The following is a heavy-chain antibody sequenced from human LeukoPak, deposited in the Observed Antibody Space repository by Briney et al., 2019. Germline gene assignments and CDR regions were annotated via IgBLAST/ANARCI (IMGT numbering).Heavy chain of an antibody. CDR2: INPNSGGT. J-gene: IGHJ5*02. D-gene: IGHD2-2*01. Sequence: ASVKVSCKASGYTFTGYYMHWVRQAPGQGLEWMGWINPNSGGTNYAQKFQGRVTMTRDTSISTAYMELSSLRSDDTAIYYCARGIASTSCYVPSCNWFDPWRQGTLVTVSS. CDR3: ARGIASTSCYVPSCNWFDP. CDR1: GYTFTGYY. V-gene: IGHV1-2*02.